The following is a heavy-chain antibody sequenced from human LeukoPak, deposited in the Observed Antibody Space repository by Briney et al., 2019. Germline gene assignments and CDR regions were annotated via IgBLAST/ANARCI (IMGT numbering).Heavy chain of an antibody. CDR2: IIPILGIA. D-gene: IGHD6-13*01. CDR1: GGTFSSYA. Sequence: SVKVSCKASGGTFSSYAISWVRQAPGRGLEWMGRIIPILGIANYAQKFQGRVTITADKSTSTAYMELSSLRPEDTAVYYCARDESGIAAAGTANDYWGQGTLVTVSS. J-gene: IGHJ4*02. CDR3: ARDESGIAAAGTANDY. V-gene: IGHV1-69*04.